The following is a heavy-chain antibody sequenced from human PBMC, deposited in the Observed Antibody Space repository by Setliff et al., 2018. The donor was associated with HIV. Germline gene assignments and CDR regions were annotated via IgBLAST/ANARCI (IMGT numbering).Heavy chain of an antibody. CDR2: IKKDGSGDST. V-gene: IGHV3-7*03. CDR3: AKDYTPTFWEYNWFDV. D-gene: IGHD3-16*01. Sequence: PGGSLRLSCAASGFTFSNFWMDWVRQAPGKGLEWVATIKKDGSGDSTFYAHSVKGRFTISRDNSRDTLYLEMNNLRAEDTALYYCAKDYTPTFWEYNWFDVWGQGTQVTVSS. J-gene: IGHJ5*02. CDR1: GFTFSNFW.